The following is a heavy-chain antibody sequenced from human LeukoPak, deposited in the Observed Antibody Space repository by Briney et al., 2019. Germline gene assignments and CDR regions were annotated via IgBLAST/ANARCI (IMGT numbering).Heavy chain of an antibody. CDR3: AKDDAWLQFGE. CDR2: ISPRGDIT. Sequence: GGSLRLCCAASGFTFSSYWMSWVRQAPGKGLEWVSGISPRGDITYYADSVKGRFTISRDNSKNTLYLEVISLTAEDTAVYYCAKDDAWLQFGEWSQGTLVTVSS. CDR1: GFTFSSYW. D-gene: IGHD3-10*01. V-gene: IGHV3-23*01. J-gene: IGHJ4*02.